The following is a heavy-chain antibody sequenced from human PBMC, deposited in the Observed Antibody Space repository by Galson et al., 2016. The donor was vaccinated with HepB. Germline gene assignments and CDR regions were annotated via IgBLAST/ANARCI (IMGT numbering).Heavy chain of an antibody. V-gene: IGHV1-3*01. J-gene: IGHJ5*01. Sequence: SVKVSCKASGFTFSRYSIHWVRQAPGQRLEWMGWINAGNGNTKYSQKFQGRVTITRDTAASTVYMELSSLRSEDTGIFYCARDYQVDIVAMIYYNWFDSWGQGTLVTVSS. CDR1: GFTFSRYS. D-gene: IGHD5-12*01. CDR2: INAGNGNT. CDR3: ARDYQVDIVAMIYYNWFDS.